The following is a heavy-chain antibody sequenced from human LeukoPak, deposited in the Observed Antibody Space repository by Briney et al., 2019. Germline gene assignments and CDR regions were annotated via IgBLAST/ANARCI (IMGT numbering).Heavy chain of an antibody. CDR3: ARERAGYYYDF. CDR1: GFTFSTYT. J-gene: IGHJ4*02. D-gene: IGHD6-13*01. Sequence: PGGSLRLSCAASGFTFSTYTMQWVRQAPGKGPERVSFITGTGRATHYADSVKGRFSISRDNSKSMLYLQMGSLRPEDTAVYYCARERAGYYYDFWGQGTLVTVSS. CDR2: ITGTGRAT. V-gene: IGHV3-64*02.